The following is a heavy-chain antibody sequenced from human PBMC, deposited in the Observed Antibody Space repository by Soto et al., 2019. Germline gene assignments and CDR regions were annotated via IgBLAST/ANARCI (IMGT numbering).Heavy chain of an antibody. Sequence: PSPAISITCAISGGSVSSNSASWNWIRQSPSRGLEWLGRTYYRSKWYSDYAVSVKSRITINPDTSKNQFSLQLNSVTPEDTAVYYCARGYSGSMDVWGKGNTVSLSA. J-gene: IGHJ6*04. V-gene: IGHV6-1*01. CDR3: ARGYSGSMDV. CDR1: GGSVSSNSAS. D-gene: IGHD5-12*01. CDR2: TYYRSKWYS.